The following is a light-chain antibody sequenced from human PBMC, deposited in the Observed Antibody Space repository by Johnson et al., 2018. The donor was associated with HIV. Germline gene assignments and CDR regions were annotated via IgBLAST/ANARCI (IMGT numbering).Light chain of an antibody. J-gene: IGLJ1*01. V-gene: IGLV1-51*01. Sequence: QSVLTQPPSVSAAPGQKVTISCSGSSSKIGNKYVSWYQQLPGTAPKVLIYDNSKRPSGIPDRFSGSKSCTSATLVITGLQPGDEADYHCATWDSSLSVYVFGTGTKVTVL. CDR3: ATWDSSLSVYV. CDR2: DNS. CDR1: SSKIGNKY.